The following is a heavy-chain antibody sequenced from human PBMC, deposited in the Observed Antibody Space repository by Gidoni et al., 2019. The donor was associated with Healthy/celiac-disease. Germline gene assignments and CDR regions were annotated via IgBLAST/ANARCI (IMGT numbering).Heavy chain of an antibody. V-gene: IGHV5-51*03. CDR3: ARRVYSSSWYLFDY. CDR1: GYSFTSYG. CDR2: ICAVYSDT. J-gene: IGHJ4*02. Sequence: EVQLVQSGAAVKKPGESLKISCKGSGYSFTSYGIGWVRQMPGKGLGCMGIICAVYSDTRYSPSYQGEVTISADKSISTAYLQGSSLKASDTAMYYCARRVYSSSWYLFDYWGQGTLVTVSS. D-gene: IGHD6-13*01.